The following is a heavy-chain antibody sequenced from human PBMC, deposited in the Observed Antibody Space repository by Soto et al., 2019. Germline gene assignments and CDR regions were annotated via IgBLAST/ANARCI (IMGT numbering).Heavy chain of an antibody. CDR2: IYPGDSDT. CDR3: ARLDSYGANYYYYGMDV. D-gene: IGHD5-18*01. CDR1: GYSFTSYW. V-gene: IGHV5-51*01. Sequence: PGESLKISCKGSGYSFTSYWIGWVRQMPGKGLEWMGIIYPGDSDTRYSPSFQGQVTISADKSISTASLQWSSLKASDTAMYYCARLDSYGANYYYYGMDVWGQGTTVTVSS. J-gene: IGHJ6*02.